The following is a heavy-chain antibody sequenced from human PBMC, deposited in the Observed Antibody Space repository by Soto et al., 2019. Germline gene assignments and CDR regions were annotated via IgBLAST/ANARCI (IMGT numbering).Heavy chain of an antibody. V-gene: IGHV4-34*01. CDR1: GGSFSGYY. CDR3: ARQPYYYYGMDV. CDR2: INHSGST. D-gene: IGHD6-13*01. J-gene: IGHJ6*02. Sequence: SETLSLTCAVYGGSFSGYYWSWIRQPPGKGLEWIGEINHSGSTNYNPSLKSRVTISVDTSKNQFSLKLSSVTAADTAVYYCARQPYYYYGMDVWGQGTTVTVSS.